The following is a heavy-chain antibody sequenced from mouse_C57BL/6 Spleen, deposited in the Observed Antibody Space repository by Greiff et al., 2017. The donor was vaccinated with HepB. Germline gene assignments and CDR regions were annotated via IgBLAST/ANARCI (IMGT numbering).Heavy chain of an antibody. D-gene: IGHD2-4*01. V-gene: IGHV2-5*01. Sequence: VKLMESGPGLVQPSQSLSITCTVSGFSLTSYGVHWVRQSPGKGLEWLGVIWRGGSTDYNSACMSRLSITKDNSKSQVFFKMNSLQADDTAIYYGAKADNDYDEDFDVWGTGTTVTVSS. CDR2: IWRGGST. CDR1: GFSLTSYG. J-gene: IGHJ1*03. CDR3: AKADNDYDEDFDV.